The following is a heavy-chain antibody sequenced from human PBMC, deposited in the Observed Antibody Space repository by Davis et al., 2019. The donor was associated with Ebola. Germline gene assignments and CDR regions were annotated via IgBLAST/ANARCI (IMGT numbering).Heavy chain of an antibody. CDR3: ARFSGRFLDRFDP. J-gene: IGHJ5*02. V-gene: IGHV4-61*01. D-gene: IGHD3-3*01. CDR1: GGSVSSGSYY. CDR2: IYYSGST. Sequence: MPSETLSLTCTVSGGSVSSGSYYWSWIRQPPGTGLEWIGYIYYSGSTNYNPSPKSRVTISVDTSKNQFSLKLSSVTAADTAVYYCARFSGRFLDRFDPWGQGTLVTVSS.